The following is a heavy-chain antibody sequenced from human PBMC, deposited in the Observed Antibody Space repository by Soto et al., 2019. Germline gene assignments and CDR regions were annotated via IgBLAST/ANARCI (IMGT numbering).Heavy chain of an antibody. J-gene: IGHJ6*02. V-gene: IGHV1-8*01. Sequence: ASVKVSCKASGYTFTSYDINWVRQATGQGLEWMGWMNPNSGNTGYAQKFQGRVTMTRNTSISTAYMELSSLRSEDTAVYYCARVSENWNQLAGMDVWGQGTTVTVSS. D-gene: IGHD1-1*01. CDR3: ARVSENWNQLAGMDV. CDR2: MNPNSGNT. CDR1: GYTFTSYD.